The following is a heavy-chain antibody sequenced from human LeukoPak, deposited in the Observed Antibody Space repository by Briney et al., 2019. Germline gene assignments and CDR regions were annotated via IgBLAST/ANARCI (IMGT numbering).Heavy chain of an antibody. D-gene: IGHD4-17*01. Sequence: GESLKISCKGSGYIFTNYWISWVRQLPGKGLEWRGRIDPIDSYTNYSPSFQGHVTFSVDKSISTAYLQWSSLKASDTAMYYCARQTTVTTQSDYWGRGTLVTVSS. J-gene: IGHJ4*02. CDR3: ARQTTVTTQSDY. V-gene: IGHV5-10-1*01. CDR2: IDPIDSYT. CDR1: GYIFTNYW.